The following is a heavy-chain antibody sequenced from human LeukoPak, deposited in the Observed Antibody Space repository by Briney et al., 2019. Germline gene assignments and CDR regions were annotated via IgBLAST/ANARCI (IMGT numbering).Heavy chain of an antibody. V-gene: IGHV3-74*01. CDR2: IKSDGSST. Sequence: GGSLRLSCAASGFTFSSYGMHWVRQAPGKGLVWVSRIKSDGSSTIYADSVKGRFTISRDNAKNTLYLQMNSLRAEDTAVYYCASIDSNDAFDVWGQGTMVTVSS. D-gene: IGHD3-9*01. J-gene: IGHJ3*01. CDR3: ASIDSNDAFDV. CDR1: GFTFSSYG.